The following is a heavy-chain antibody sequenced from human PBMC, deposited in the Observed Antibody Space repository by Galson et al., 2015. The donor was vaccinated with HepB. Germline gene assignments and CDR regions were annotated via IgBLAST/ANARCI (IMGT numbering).Heavy chain of an antibody. CDR3: AREGYYGSGSYYASDY. CDR1: GGTFSSYT. V-gene: IGHV1-69*04. Sequence: SVKVSCKASGGTFSSYTISWVRQAPGQGLEWMGRIIPILGIANYAQKFQGRVTITADKSTSTAYMELSSLRSEDTAVYYCAREGYYGSGSYYASDYWGQGTLVTVSS. D-gene: IGHD3-10*01. CDR2: IIPILGIA. J-gene: IGHJ4*02.